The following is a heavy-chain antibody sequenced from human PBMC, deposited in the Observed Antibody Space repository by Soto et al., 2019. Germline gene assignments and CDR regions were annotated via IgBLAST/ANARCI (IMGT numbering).Heavy chain of an antibody. Sequence: EVQLVESGGGLIQPGGSLRLSCAASGFSVSSKYMTWVRQAPGKGLEWVSVIYGGGTTYYADSVNGRFTISSDNSKNTLYLPMNSLRAEDTAVYFCVQTTGWPGFDFWGQGTLVTVSS. D-gene: IGHD6-19*01. CDR1: GFSVSSKY. V-gene: IGHV3-53*01. J-gene: IGHJ4*02. CDR3: VQTTGWPGFDF. CDR2: IYGGGTT.